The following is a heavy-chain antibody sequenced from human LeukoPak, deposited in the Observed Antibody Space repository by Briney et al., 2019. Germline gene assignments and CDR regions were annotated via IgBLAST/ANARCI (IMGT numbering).Heavy chain of an antibody. V-gene: IGHV3-48*01. D-gene: IGHD2/OR15-2a*01. CDR1: GFIFSRDS. CDR3: VRDNPRCCGVIPSNIDDY. J-gene: IGHJ4*02. CDR2: INGGGSPI. Sequence: PGGSLRLSCAASGFIFSRDSMNWVRQAPGKGLEWVAYINGGGSPIYYADSVRGRFTISRDNAKNSLYLQMNSLRAEDTAVYYCVRDNPRCCGVIPSNIDDYWGQGTLATVSS.